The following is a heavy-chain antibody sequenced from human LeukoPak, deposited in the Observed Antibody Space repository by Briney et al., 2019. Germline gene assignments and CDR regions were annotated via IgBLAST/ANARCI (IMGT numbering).Heavy chain of an antibody. CDR1: GFTFTSYS. J-gene: IGHJ4*02. D-gene: IGHD6-19*01. CDR2: ISSSSGTI. CDR3: ARVLYSSGWYGDHY. Sequence: PGGSLRLSCAASGFTFTSYSMNGGRQAPRGRLEWVSYISSSSGTIYYAHSVKGRFTISRDNAKNSLYLQMNSLRAEDTAVYYCARVLYSSGWYGDHYWGQGTLVTVSS. V-gene: IGHV3-48*01.